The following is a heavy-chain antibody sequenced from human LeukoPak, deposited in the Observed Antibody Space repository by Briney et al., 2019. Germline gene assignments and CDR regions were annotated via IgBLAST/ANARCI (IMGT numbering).Heavy chain of an antibody. Sequence: GGSLRLSCAASGLTFSSYAMHWVRQAPGKGLEWVAVISYDGSNKYYADSVKGRFTISRDNSKNTLYLQMNSLRAEDTAVYYCARANYDFWAMVFVYWGQGTLVTVSS. CDR2: ISYDGSNK. V-gene: IGHV3-30-3*01. CDR1: GLTFSSYA. CDR3: ARANYDFWAMVFVY. D-gene: IGHD3-3*01. J-gene: IGHJ4*02.